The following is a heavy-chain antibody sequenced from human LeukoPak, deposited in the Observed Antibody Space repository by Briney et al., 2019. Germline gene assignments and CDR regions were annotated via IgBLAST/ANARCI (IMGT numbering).Heavy chain of an antibody. CDR3: ALGEPPDYYGMDV. CDR1: GGSISSGDYY. V-gene: IGHV4-30-4*01. CDR2: IYYSGST. Sequence: SGTLSLTCTVSGGSISSGDYYWSWIRQPPGKGLEWIGYIYYSGSTYYNPSLKSRVTISVDTSKNQFSLKLSSVTAADTAVYYCALGEPPDYYGMDVWGKGTTVTVSS. J-gene: IGHJ6*04. D-gene: IGHD3-10*01.